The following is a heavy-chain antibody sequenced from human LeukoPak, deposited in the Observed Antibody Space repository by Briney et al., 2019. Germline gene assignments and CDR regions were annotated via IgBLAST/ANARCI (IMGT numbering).Heavy chain of an antibody. J-gene: IGHJ3*02. CDR2: IYSGGST. V-gene: IGHV3-53*01. D-gene: IGHD4-17*01. CDR1: GFTVSSNY. CDR3: ASPREGYLRTFDI. Sequence: GGSLRLSCAASGFTVSSNYMSWVRQAPGKGLEWVSVIYSGGSTYYADSVKGRFTISRDNSKSTLYLQMNSLRAEDTAVYYCASPREGYLRTFDIWGQGTMVTVSS.